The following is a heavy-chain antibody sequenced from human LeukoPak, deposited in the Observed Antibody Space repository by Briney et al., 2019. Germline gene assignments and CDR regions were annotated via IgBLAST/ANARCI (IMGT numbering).Heavy chain of an antibody. CDR2: IKEDGSEK. Sequence: PGGSLRLSCAASGFTFSSYWMSWVRQAPGKGLEWVASIKEDGSEKYYADSVKGRFTISRDNAKNSLYLQMSSLRAKDTAVYYCARGVSKNPWGQGTLVTVSS. V-gene: IGHV3-7*01. CDR3: ARGVSKNP. CDR1: GFTFSSYW. J-gene: IGHJ5*02.